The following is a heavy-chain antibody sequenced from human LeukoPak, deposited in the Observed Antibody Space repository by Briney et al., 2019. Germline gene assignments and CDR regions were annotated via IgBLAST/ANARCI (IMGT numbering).Heavy chain of an antibody. CDR1: GFTFSNYA. V-gene: IGHV3-33*01. D-gene: IGHD6-19*01. J-gene: IGHJ4*02. CDR3: ARDKYSSGWHLAY. Sequence: GGSLRPSCAASGFTFSNYAMHWVRQAPGKGLEWVAVIWYDGTNKYYADSVKGRFTISRDTSKNTLYLQMDSLRAEDTAVYYCARDKYSSGWHLAYWGQGSLVTVSS. CDR2: IWYDGTNK.